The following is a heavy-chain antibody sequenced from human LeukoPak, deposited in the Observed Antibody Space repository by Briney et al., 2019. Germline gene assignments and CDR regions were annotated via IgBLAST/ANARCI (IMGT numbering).Heavy chain of an antibody. J-gene: IGHJ5*02. Sequence: SVKVSCKASGGTFSSYAISWVRQAPGQGLEWMGGIIPIFGTANYAQKFQGRVTITADESTSTAYMELSSLRSEDTAVYYCARSRSCSSTSCYFNWFDPWGQGTLVTVSS. CDR3: ARSRSCSSTSCYFNWFDP. D-gene: IGHD2-2*01. CDR1: GGTFSSYA. V-gene: IGHV1-69*13. CDR2: IIPIFGTA.